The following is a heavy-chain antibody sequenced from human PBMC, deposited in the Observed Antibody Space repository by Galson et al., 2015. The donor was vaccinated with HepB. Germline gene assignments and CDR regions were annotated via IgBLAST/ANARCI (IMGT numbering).Heavy chain of an antibody. Sequence: SGYTFTSYYMHWVRQAPGQGLEWMGIINPSGGSTSYAQKFQGRVTMTRDTSTSTVYMELSSLRSEDTAVYYCARVTANSSSWSYFDYWGQGTLVTVSS. V-gene: IGHV1-46*01. J-gene: IGHJ4*02. CDR3: ARVTANSSSWSYFDY. CDR1: GYTFTSYY. CDR2: INPSGGST. D-gene: IGHD6-13*01.